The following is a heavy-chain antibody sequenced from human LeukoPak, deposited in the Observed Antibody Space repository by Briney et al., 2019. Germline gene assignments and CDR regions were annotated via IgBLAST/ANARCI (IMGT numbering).Heavy chain of an antibody. CDR3: AKDEWPDAFSI. D-gene: IGHD3-3*01. CDR2: ISSSGDNT. J-gene: IGHJ3*02. V-gene: IGHV3-23*01. Sequence: PGGSLRLSCVASGFTYSSYAMTWVRQAPGKGLEWVSLISSSGDNTYYADSVEGRFTISRDNSKNTLYLQMNSLRAEDTAIYYCAKDEWPDAFSIWGQGTMVTVSS. CDR1: GFTYSSYA.